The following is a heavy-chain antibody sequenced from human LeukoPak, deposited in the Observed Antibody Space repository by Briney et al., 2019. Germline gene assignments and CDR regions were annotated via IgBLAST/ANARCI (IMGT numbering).Heavy chain of an antibody. CDR2: ISGSGGST. CDR3: AKKGDSSGYYLDY. J-gene: IGHJ4*02. D-gene: IGHD3-22*01. Sequence: PGGSLRLSCAASGFTFSNYAMSRVRQAPGKGLEWVSAISGSGGSTDYADSVKGRFTVSRDNSKNTLYLQMNSLRAEDTAVYYCAKKGDSSGYYLDYWGQGTLVTVSS. CDR1: GFTFSNYA. V-gene: IGHV3-23*01.